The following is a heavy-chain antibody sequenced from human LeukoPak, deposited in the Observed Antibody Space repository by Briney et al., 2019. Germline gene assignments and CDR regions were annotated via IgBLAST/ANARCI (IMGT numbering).Heavy chain of an antibody. D-gene: IGHD4-17*01. J-gene: IGHJ4*02. V-gene: IGHV3-23*01. CDR3: AKERDYGHFDY. Sequence: GGSLRLSCAASGFTFSTYAMSWVRQAPGKGLEWVSGISGSGTHTYYADSVKGRFTISRDTSKNTLYLQMNGLRAEDTAVYYCAKERDYGHFDYWGQGTLVTVSS. CDR2: ISGSGTHT. CDR1: GFTFSTYA.